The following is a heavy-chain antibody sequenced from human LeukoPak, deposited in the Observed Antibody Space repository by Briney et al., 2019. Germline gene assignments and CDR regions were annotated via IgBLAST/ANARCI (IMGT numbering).Heavy chain of an antibody. CDR3: ARGDYYDSSGYYHEPDY. J-gene: IGHJ4*02. CDR2: INHSGST. D-gene: IGHD3-22*01. CDR1: GGSFSGYY. Sequence: KASETLSLTCAVYGGSFSGYYWSWIRQPPGKGLEWIGEINHSGSTNYNPSLKSRVTISVDTSKNQFSLKLSSVTAADTAVYYCARGDYYDSSGYYHEPDYWGQGTLFTVSS. V-gene: IGHV4-34*01.